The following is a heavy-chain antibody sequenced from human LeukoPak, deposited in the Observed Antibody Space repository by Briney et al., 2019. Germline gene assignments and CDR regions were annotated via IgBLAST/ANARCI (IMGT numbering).Heavy chain of an antibody. D-gene: IGHD2-21*02. CDR3: ARKLGGAQCGGDCFFDH. Sequence: GGSLRLSCEASGFMLNVYYMSWFRLAPGEGLEWLGYISSTGSYTTYADSVRGRFTISRDNAKNLLFLQMDNLRTEDTAVYYCARKLGGAQCGGDCFFDHWGQGTRVAVSS. V-gene: IGHV3-11*03. J-gene: IGHJ4*01. CDR2: ISSTGSYT. CDR1: GFMLNVYY.